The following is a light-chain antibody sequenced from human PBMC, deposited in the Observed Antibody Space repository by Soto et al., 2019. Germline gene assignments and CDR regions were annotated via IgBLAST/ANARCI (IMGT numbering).Light chain of an antibody. Sequence: IRLIQSPSSLSAAVEDRVTVTCRASQSINIYLNWYQQKPGKAPTLLIYGASTLQSGVPSRFSGGGSRTDITLTISSLQTEDFATYYRQQSYSSPYTFGQGTKLEI. CDR2: GAS. V-gene: IGKV1-39*01. CDR1: QSINIY. CDR3: QQSYSSPYT. J-gene: IGKJ2*01.